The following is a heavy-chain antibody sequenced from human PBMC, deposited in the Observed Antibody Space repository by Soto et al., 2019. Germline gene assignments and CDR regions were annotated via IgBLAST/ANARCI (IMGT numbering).Heavy chain of an antibody. Sequence: PSETLSLTCAVYGGSFSGYYWSWIRQPPGKGLEWIGEINHSGSTNYNPSLKSRVTISVDTSKNQFSLKLSSVTAADTAVYYCARGGIVVVPAAIGCGMDVWGQGTTVTVSS. CDR1: GGSFSGYY. V-gene: IGHV4-34*01. D-gene: IGHD2-2*01. CDR3: ARGGIVVVPAAIGCGMDV. CDR2: INHSGST. J-gene: IGHJ6*02.